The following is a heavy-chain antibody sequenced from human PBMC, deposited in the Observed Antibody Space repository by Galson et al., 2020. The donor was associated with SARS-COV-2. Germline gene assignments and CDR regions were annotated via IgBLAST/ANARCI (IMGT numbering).Heavy chain of an antibody. CDR1: GYTLTELS. CDR2: FDPEDGET. D-gene: IGHD4-17*01. CDR3: ASSSSLYGDYAKYYYYYGMDV. Sequence: GGSLRLSCKVSGYTLTELSMHWVRQAPGKGLEWMGGFDPEDGETIYAQKFQGRVTMTEDTSTDTAYMELSSLRSEDTAVYYCASSSSLYGDYAKYYYYYGMDVWGQGTTVTVSS. V-gene: IGHV1-24*01. J-gene: IGHJ6*02.